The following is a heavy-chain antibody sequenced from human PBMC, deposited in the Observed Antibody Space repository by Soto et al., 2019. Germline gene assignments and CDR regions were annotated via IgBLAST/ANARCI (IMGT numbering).Heavy chain of an antibody. CDR1: GFTFSSFA. CDR3: AKDTRLNVPNYFDY. V-gene: IGHV3-23*01. J-gene: IGHJ4*02. Sequence: PGGSLRLSCAASGFTFSSFAMSWVRQAPGKGLEWVATISGSGRSTYYADSVKGRFTISRDNSKNTLFLQVSSLRADDTAIYYCAKDTRLNVPNYFDYWGQGTLVTVSS. D-gene: IGHD3-16*01. CDR2: ISGSGRST.